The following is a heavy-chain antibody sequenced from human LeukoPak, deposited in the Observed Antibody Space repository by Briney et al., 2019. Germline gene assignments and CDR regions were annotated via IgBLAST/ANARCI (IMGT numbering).Heavy chain of an antibody. CDR1: GFTFSSYS. D-gene: IGHD6-6*01. CDR3: ARDGLLAARVY. V-gene: IGHV3-21*01. CDR2: ISSSSTYI. J-gene: IGHJ4*02. Sequence: PGGFLRLSCAASGFTFSSYSMNWVRQAPGKGLEWVSSISSSSTYIYYADSVKGRFTISRDNAKNSLYLQMNSLRAEDTAVYYCARDGLLAARVYWGQGTLVTVSS.